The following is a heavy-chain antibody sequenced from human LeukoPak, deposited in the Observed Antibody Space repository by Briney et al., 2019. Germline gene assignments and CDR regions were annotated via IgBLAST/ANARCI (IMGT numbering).Heavy chain of an antibody. Sequence: SVKVSXKASGGTFSSYTISWVRQAPGQGLEWMGRIIPILGIANYAQKFQGRVTITADKSTSTAHMELSSLRSEDTAVYYCARDGSVGAINDAFDXXGQGTMVTVSS. V-gene: IGHV1-69*04. CDR2: IIPILGIA. J-gene: IGHJ3*02. CDR1: GGTFSSYT. D-gene: IGHD1-26*01. CDR3: ARDGSVGAINDAFDX.